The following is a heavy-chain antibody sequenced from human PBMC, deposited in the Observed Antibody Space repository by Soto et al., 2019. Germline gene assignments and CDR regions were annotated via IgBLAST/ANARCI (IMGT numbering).Heavy chain of an antibody. CDR2: ISAYNGHT. CDR1: GYTFTSYG. J-gene: IGHJ4*01. Sequence: QVQLVQSGSEVKKPGASVKVSCKASGYTFTSYGISWVRHAPGQGLEWMGWISAYNGHTNYAQKLQGRVTMTTDTSTSTAYMEMRSLRADDTAGYYCASGPSLKGGVDYLCHGTLVTVSS. CDR3: ASGPSLKGGVDY. V-gene: IGHV1-18*04.